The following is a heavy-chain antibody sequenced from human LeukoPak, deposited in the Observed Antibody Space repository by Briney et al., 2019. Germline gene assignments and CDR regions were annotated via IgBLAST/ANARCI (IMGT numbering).Heavy chain of an antibody. CDR2: ISNNGGRT. CDR3: VCGWYVGY. Sequence: SGGSPRLSCAASGFTFSSYAMNWVRQAPGKGLEWVSGISNNGGRTYYADSVKGRFTISRDDSKNTLYLQMNSLRAEDTAVYYCVCGWYVGYWGQGTLVTVSS. J-gene: IGHJ4*02. CDR1: GFTFSSYA. V-gene: IGHV3-23*01. D-gene: IGHD6-19*01.